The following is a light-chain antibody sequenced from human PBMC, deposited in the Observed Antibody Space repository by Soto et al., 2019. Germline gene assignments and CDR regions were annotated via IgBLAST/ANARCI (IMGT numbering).Light chain of an antibody. J-gene: IGKJ5*01. V-gene: IGKV3-11*01. Sequence: SLMTPSPPTLSVSPGARATLSCRASQSVSRYLAWYQQKPGQAPRLLIFDASNRATGIPARFSGSGSGTDFTLTISSLEPEDFAVYYCQHRSIWPVSFGQGTRLEIK. CDR2: DAS. CDR3: QHRSIWPVS. CDR1: QSVSRY.